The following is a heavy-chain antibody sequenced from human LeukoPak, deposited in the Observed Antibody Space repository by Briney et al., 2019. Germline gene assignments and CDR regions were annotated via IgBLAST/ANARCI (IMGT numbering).Heavy chain of an antibody. Sequence: GGSLRLSCAASGFTFGSYSMNWVRQAPGKGLEWVSSISSSRSYIYYADSVKGRFTVSRDNAKNSLYLQMNSLRAEDTAVFYYARGHSGYDYSVDDWGRGTLVTVSS. D-gene: IGHD5-12*01. CDR2: ISSSRSYI. CDR3: ARGHSGYDYSVDD. V-gene: IGHV3-21*01. CDR1: GFTFGSYS. J-gene: IGHJ4*02.